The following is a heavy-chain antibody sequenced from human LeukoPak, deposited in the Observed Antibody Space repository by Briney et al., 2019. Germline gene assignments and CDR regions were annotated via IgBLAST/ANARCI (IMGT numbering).Heavy chain of an antibody. J-gene: IGHJ4*01. CDR3: ARDLSGHWTYDY. CDR2: INVENGAI. D-gene: IGHD1-1*01. CDR1: GFTLRYYH. V-gene: IGHV3-48*01. Sequence: GGSLRLSCATSGFTLRYYHMNWVRQAPGKGLEWVSSINVENGAIYYADSVKGRFTISGDIATNSVYLQMNSLRTEDTAMYYCARDLSGHWTYDYWGQGTLVTVSS.